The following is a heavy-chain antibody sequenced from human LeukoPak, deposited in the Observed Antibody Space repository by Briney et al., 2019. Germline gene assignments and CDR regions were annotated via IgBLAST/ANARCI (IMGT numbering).Heavy chain of an antibody. Sequence: PSETLSLTCAVYGGSFSGYYWSWIRQPPGKGLEWIGEINHSGSTNYNPSLKSRVTISVDTFKNQFSLKLSSVTAADTAVYYCARAVGYSYGYVFWYWGQGALVTVSS. CDR1: GGSFSGYY. V-gene: IGHV4-34*01. CDR2: INHSGST. D-gene: IGHD5-18*01. J-gene: IGHJ4*02. CDR3: ARAVGYSYGYVFWY.